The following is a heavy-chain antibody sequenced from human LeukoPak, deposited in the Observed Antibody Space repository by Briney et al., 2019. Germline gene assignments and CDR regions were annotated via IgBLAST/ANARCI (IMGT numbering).Heavy chain of an antibody. CDR2: IRSKTYGGTT. V-gene: IGHV3-49*04. D-gene: IGHD3-10*01. CDR1: GFNFGDYA. J-gene: IGHJ4*02. CDR3: ARFSTSIYYYGSGSYPPDY. Sequence: GGSLRLSCTASGFNFGDYAMIWVRQAPGKGLEWVGFIRSKTYGGTTEHAASVRGRFTISRDDSKSIAYLQMNSLKTEDTAVYYCARFSTSIYYYGSGSYPPDYWGQGTLVTVSS.